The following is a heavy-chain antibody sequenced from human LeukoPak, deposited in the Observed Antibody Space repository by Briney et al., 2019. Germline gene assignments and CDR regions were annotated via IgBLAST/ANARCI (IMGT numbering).Heavy chain of an antibody. CDR1: GGSISSYY. CDR3: ARGEYSSSLEQFDY. V-gene: IGHV4-4*07. Sequence: SETLSLTCTVSGGSISSYYWSWIRQPAGKGLEWIGRIYTSGSTNYNPSLKSRVTMSVNTSKNQFSLKLSSVTAADTAVYYCARGEYSSSLEQFDYWGQGTLVTVSS. CDR2: IYTSGST. D-gene: IGHD6-6*01. J-gene: IGHJ4*02.